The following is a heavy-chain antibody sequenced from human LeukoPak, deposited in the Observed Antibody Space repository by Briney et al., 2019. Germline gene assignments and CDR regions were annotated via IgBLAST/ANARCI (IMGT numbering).Heavy chain of an antibody. D-gene: IGHD6-19*01. CDR3: ARVCSGWYHMDV. V-gene: IGHV3-74*01. Sequence: GGSLRLSCAASGFTFSSYWMHWVRQAPGKGLVWVSRINSDGSSTSYADSVKGRFTISRDNAKNTLYLQMNSLRAEDTAVYYCARVCSGWYHMDVWGKGTTVTVSS. J-gene: IGHJ6*03. CDR2: INSDGSST. CDR1: GFTFSSYW.